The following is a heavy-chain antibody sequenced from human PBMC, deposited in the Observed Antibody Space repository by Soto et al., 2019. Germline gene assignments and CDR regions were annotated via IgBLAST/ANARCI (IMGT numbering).Heavy chain of an antibody. J-gene: IGHJ3*02. D-gene: IGHD1-26*01. V-gene: IGHV4-39*01. CDR2: VSSTGGT. CDR1: GGPISSSTYH. Sequence: KSSETLSLTCTVSGGPISSSTYHWGWIRLPPGKGLEWIGTVSSTGGTFYNPSLRGRVTISVDTSKNQFSLKLSSVTAADTAVYYCARQQDKTYSDDFLNLDAFDIWGQGTMVTVSS. CDR3: ARQQDKTYSDDFLNLDAFDI.